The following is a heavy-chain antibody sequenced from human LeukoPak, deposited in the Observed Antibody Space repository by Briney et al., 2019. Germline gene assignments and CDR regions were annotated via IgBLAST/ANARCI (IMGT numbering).Heavy chain of an antibody. CDR1: GGSISSYY. CDR2: IYYSGST. CDR3: ARHYYGMDV. V-gene: IGHV4-59*01. Sequence: SETLSLTCTVSGGSISSYYWSWIRQPPGKGLEWIGYIYYSGSTNYNPSLKSRLTISVDTSKNQFSLNLSSVTAADTAVYYCARHYYGMDVWGQGTTVTVSS. J-gene: IGHJ6*02.